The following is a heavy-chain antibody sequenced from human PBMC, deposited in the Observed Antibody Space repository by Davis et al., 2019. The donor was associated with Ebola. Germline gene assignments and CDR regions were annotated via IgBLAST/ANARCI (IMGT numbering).Heavy chain of an antibody. D-gene: IGHD3-10*01. CDR3: ARAASVRITMVRGVIITGGYFDY. V-gene: IGHV3-53*01. Sequence: GGSLRLSCAASGFTVSSNYMSWVRQAPGKGLEWVSVFYSGGSTYYADSVKGRFTISRDNSKNTLYLQMNSLSAEDTAVYYCARAASVRITMVRGVIITGGYFDYWGQGTLVTVSS. J-gene: IGHJ4*02. CDR2: FYSGGST. CDR1: GFTVSSNY.